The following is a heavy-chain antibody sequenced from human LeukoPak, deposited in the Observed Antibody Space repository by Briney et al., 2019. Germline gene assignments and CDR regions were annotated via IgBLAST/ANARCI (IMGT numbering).Heavy chain of an antibody. CDR1: GFTFSSYA. CDR2: ISSNGGST. Sequence: GGSLRLSCAASGFTFSSYAMHWVRQAPGKGLEYVSAISSNGGSTYYANSVKGRFTISRDNSKNTLYLQMGSLRAEDTAVYYCARVGPRWAFDIWGQGTMVTVSS. J-gene: IGHJ3*02. V-gene: IGHV3-64*01. CDR3: ARVGPRWAFDI. D-gene: IGHD5-24*01.